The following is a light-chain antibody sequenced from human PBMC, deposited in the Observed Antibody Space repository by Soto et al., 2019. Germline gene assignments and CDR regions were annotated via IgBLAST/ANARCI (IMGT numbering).Light chain of an antibody. CDR3: AAWDDSLNGLV. Sequence: QSVLTQPPSASGTPGQRVTISCSGSSSNIGSNTVNWYQQLQGTAPKLLIYSNNQRPSGVPDRFSGSKSGTSASLAISGLQSADEADYYCAAWDDSLNGLVFGGGTKVTVL. J-gene: IGLJ2*01. CDR2: SNN. V-gene: IGLV1-44*01. CDR1: SSNIGSNT.